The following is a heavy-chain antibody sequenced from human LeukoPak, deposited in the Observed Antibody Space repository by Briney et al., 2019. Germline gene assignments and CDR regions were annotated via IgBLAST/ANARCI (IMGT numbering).Heavy chain of an antibody. J-gene: IGHJ5*02. Sequence: GGSLRLSCVASGFSFRNYAIHWVRQAPGKGLEYVSVINTDGRITYYADSVKGRFTISRDNSKNTVYLQMGSLRGEDMAVYYCARGIYRFDPWGQGTLVTVSS. CDR2: INTDGRIT. CDR3: ARGIYRFDP. V-gene: IGHV3-64*02. CDR1: GFSFRNYA. D-gene: IGHD2/OR15-2a*01.